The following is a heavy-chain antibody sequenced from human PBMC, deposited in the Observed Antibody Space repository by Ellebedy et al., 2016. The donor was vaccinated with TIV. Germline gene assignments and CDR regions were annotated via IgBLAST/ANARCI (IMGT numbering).Heavy chain of an antibody. CDR3: ARGSTVVTPRYWYFDH. D-gene: IGHD4-23*01. CDR2: FDPEDGET. Sequence: ASVKVSCKVSGYTLTELSMHWVRQAPGKGLEWMGGFDPEDGETIYAQKFQGRVTMTEDTSTDTAYMELSSLRSEDTAVYYCARGSTVVTPRYWYFDHWGRGTLVTVSS. V-gene: IGHV1-24*01. J-gene: IGHJ2*01. CDR1: GYTLTELS.